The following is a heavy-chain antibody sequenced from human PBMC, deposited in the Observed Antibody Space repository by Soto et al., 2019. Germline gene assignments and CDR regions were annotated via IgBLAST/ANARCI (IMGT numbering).Heavy chain of an antibody. CDR1: GYTFTSYD. CDR3: ARCDLSYSYYYYYGMDV. Sequence: ASVKVSCKASGYTFTSYDINCVRQATGQVLEWMGWMNPNSGNTGYAQKFQGRVTMTRNTSISTAYMELSSLRSEDAAVYYCARCDLSYSYYYYYGMDVWGQGTTVTVSS. D-gene: IGHD1-26*01. CDR2: MNPNSGNT. V-gene: IGHV1-8*01. J-gene: IGHJ6*02.